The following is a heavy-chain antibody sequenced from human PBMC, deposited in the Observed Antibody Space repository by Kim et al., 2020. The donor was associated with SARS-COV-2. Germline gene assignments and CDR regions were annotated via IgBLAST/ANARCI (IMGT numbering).Heavy chain of an antibody. Sequence: GGSLRLSCTVSTLTFSSDTMTWVRQAPGKGLEWVSSISGSGMTTHYADSVKGRFTVSRDNSQRSFYLQMSGLRVDDTATYYCAKVEVDNWNDGDAFDIWGQGTLVTVSS. V-gene: IGHV3-23*01. J-gene: IGHJ3*02. CDR1: TLTFSSDT. CDR2: ISGSGMTT. CDR3: AKVEVDNWNDGDAFDI. D-gene: IGHD1-1*01.